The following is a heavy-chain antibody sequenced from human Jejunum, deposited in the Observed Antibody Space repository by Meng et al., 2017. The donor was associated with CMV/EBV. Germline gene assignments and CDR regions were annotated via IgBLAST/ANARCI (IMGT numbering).Heavy chain of an antibody. Sequence: SYKCARYGFTTYWSGWVRQIPGKGPEWMGSIYPGDSDTSYSPSFQGQVSISADRSITTAYLQWSSLKASDTAMYYCASSYYLSGVFDNWGQGTLVT. CDR3: ASSYYLSGVFDN. V-gene: IGHV5-51*01. J-gene: IGHJ4*02. CDR2: IYPGDSDT. CDR1: RYGFTTYW. D-gene: IGHD3-22*01.